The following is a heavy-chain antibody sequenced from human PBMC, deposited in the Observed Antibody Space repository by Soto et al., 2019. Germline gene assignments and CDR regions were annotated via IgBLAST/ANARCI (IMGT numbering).Heavy chain of an antibody. CDR3: ARDTAMTGAARYDY. J-gene: IGHJ4*02. CDR1: GASVDSGGYY. Sequence: SETLSLTCTFSGASVDSGGYYLTWIRQRPGKGLEWVGYIYYRGNTFYNPSLKGRLTISLDTSKNQFSLKLTSVTAADTAVYSCARDTAMTGAARYDYWGQGTLVTVSS. CDR2: IYYRGNT. V-gene: IGHV4-31*03. D-gene: IGHD6-25*01.